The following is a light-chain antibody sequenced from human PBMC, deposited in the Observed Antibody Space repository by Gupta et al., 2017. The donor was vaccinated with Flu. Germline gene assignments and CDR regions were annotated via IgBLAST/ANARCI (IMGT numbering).Light chain of an antibody. CDR2: AAS. CDR1: QSISSY. CDR3: QQSDSTPKT. V-gene: IGKV1-39*01. Sequence: DIQMTQSPSSLSASVGDRVTITCRASQSISSYLNWYQQKPGKAPKLLIYAASSLQSGVPSRFSGSASGTDFTLTISMLPPEDFATYYCQQSDSTPKTFGGGTKLEIK. J-gene: IGKJ4*01.